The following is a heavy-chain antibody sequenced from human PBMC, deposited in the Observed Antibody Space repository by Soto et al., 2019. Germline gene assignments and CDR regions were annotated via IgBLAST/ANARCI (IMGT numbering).Heavy chain of an antibody. V-gene: IGHV1-2*04. D-gene: IGHD3-10*01. CDR1: GYTFTGYY. Sequence: ASVKVSCKASGYTFTGYYMHWVRQAPGQGLEWMGWINPNSGGTNYAQKFQGWVTMTRDTSISTAYMELSRLRSDDTAVYYCARGAYYYGSSRPNLFDYWGQGTLVTVSS. CDR2: INPNSGGT. CDR3: ARGAYYYGSSRPNLFDY. J-gene: IGHJ4*02.